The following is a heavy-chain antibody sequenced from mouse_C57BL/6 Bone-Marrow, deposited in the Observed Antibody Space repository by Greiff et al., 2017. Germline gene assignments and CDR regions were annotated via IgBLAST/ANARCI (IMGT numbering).Heavy chain of an antibody. CDR1: GFTFSSYA. CDR2: ISDGGSYT. J-gene: IGHJ3*01. D-gene: IGHD1-1*01. CDR3: ARDGAYYGSRAY. Sequence: EVKLMESGGGLVKPGGSLKLSCAASGFTFSSYAMSWVRQTPEKRLEWVATISDGGSYTYYPENVKGRFTISRDNAKNNLYRQMSHLKSEDTAMYYCARDGAYYGSRAYWGQGTLVTVSA. V-gene: IGHV5-4*01.